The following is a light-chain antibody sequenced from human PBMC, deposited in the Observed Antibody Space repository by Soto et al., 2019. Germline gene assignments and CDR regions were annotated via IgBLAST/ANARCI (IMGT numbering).Light chain of an antibody. Sequence: DIVMTQSPLSLPVTPGEPAFISCRSSQSLLHNNGYNYLDWYLQKPGQSPQLLIYLGSNRASGVPGRFSGSGSGTDFTLKISRVEAEDVGVYYCMQALRTQWTFGQGTRWIS. CDR3: MQALRTQWT. V-gene: IGKV2-28*01. J-gene: IGKJ1*01. CDR2: LGS. CDR1: QSLLHNNGYNY.